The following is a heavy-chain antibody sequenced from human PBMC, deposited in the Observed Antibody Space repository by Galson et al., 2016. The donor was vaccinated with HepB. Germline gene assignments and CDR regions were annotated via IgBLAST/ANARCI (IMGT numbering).Heavy chain of an antibody. CDR2: INNGGNS. CDR1: GFTISRYA. D-gene: IGHD6-19*01. Sequence: SLRLSCAASGFTISRYAMSWVRQAPGMGLEWVAAINNGGNSYYAHSVRGRFTVSRSDSENKFFLQMNSLRHEDAATYFCAKDHPSGGGPTFESWGQGTLVAVSS. V-gene: IGHV3-23*01. J-gene: IGHJ4*02. CDR3: AKDHPSGGGPTFES.